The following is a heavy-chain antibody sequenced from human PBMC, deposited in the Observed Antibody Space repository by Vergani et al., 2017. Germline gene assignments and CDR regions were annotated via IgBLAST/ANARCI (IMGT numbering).Heavy chain of an antibody. CDR3: ASDPCSGGSCYSHFDY. CDR1: GFTFSSYA. V-gene: IGHV3-30*04. J-gene: IGHJ4*02. Sequence: QVQLVESGGGVVQPGRSLRLSCAASGFTFSSYAMHWVRQAPGKGLEWVAVISYDGSNKYYADSVKGRFTISRDNSKNTLYLQMNSLRAEDTAVYYCASDPCSGGSCYSHFDYWGQGTLVTVSS. D-gene: IGHD2-15*01. CDR2: ISYDGSNK.